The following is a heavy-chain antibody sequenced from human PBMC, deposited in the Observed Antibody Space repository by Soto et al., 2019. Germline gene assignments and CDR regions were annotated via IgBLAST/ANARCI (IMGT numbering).Heavy chain of an antibody. Sequence: QVQLQESGPGLVKPSQTLSLTCTVSGGSISSGGYYWSWIRQHPGKGLEWIGYIYYSGSTYYNPSLKTGVTLSVDTSKNQFSLKLSSVTAADTAVYSCARTDDCFLDYWGQGTLVTVSS. V-gene: IGHV4-31*03. D-gene: IGHD3-3*01. J-gene: IGHJ4*02. CDR3: ARTDDCFLDY. CDR2: IYYSGST. CDR1: GGSISSGGYY.